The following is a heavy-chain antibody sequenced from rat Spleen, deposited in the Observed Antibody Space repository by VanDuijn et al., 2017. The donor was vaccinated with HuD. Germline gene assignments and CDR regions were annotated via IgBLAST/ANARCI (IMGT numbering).Heavy chain of an antibody. CDR1: GFTFNNYV. CDR3: GRLGERGVFLR. CDR2: ISPSGGAT. Sequence: EVQLVESGGGLVQPGRSLKLSCAASGFTFNNYVMAWVRQAPKKGLEWVASISPSGGATYYLDSVKGRLTISRDNAKSTLYLQMNSVRSEDRATCYGGRLGERGVFLRWGQGVMVTVSS. D-gene: IGHD5-1*01. J-gene: IGHJ2*01. V-gene: IGHV5S23*01.